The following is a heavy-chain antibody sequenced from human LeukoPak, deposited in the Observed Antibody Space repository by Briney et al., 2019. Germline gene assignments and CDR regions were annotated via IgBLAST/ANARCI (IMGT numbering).Heavy chain of an antibody. CDR1: GYTFTGYY. J-gene: IGHJ3*02. CDR3: ARIYYYDSSGLTRAFDI. CDR2: INPNSGGT. V-gene: IGHV1-2*02. Sequence: GASVKVSCKASGYTFTGYYMHWVRQAPGQGLEWMGWINPNSGGTNYAQKFQGRVTMTRDTSISTAYMELSRLRSDDTAVYYCARIYYYDSSGLTRAFDIWGQGTMVTVSS. D-gene: IGHD3-22*01.